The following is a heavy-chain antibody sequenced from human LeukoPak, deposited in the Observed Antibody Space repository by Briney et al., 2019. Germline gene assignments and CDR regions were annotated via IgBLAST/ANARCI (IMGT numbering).Heavy chain of an antibody. J-gene: IGHJ3*02. Sequence: SVKVSRKACVGTFSSYAISWVRPAPGQGREWVGGIIPIFGTANYAQKFQGRVTITADEATSTAYMELSSLRSEDTAVYYCARFSAKANYYDSSVYYAFDIWGQGTMVTVSS. D-gene: IGHD3-22*01. CDR3: ARFSAKANYYDSSVYYAFDI. CDR1: VGTFSSYA. CDR2: IIPIFGTA. V-gene: IGHV1-69*13.